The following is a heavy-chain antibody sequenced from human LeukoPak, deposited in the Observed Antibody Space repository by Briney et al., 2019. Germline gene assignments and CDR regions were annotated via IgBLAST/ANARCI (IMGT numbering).Heavy chain of an antibody. CDR1: GFSLRSYA. J-gene: IGHJ4*02. CDR2: ISSNGGST. CDR3: ARAPYSGSYSDY. V-gene: IGHV3-64*01. D-gene: IGHD1-26*01. Sequence: PGGSLRLSCAASGFSLRSYAMHWVRQAPGKGLEYVPAISSNGGSTFYVNSVEGRFTISRDNSKNTLYLQMGGLRAEDMAVYYCARAPYSGSYSDYWGQGTLVTVSS.